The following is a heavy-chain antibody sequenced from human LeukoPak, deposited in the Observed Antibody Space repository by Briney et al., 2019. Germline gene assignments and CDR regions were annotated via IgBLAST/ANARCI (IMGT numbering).Heavy chain of an antibody. CDR2: ISGSGGST. V-gene: IGHV3-23*01. CDR3: AKDRVGIVVVPAAIDY. J-gene: IGHJ4*02. CDR1: GFTFSSYA. D-gene: IGHD2-2*01. Sequence: GGSLRLSCAASGFTFSSYAMSWVRQAPGKGLEWVSAISGSGGSTYYADSVKGRFTISRDNSKNTLYLQMNSLRAEDTAVYYCAKDRVGIVVVPAAIDYWAQGTLVTVSS.